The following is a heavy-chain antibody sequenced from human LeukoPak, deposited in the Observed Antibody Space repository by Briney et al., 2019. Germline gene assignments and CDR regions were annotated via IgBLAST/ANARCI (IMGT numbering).Heavy chain of an antibody. D-gene: IGHD3-22*01. CDR3: AKDIRGRNYYDSSGYYYPDY. J-gene: IGHJ4*02. V-gene: IGHV3-9*01. CDR2: ISWNSGSI. CDR1: GFTFDDYA. Sequence: GRSLRLSCAASGFTFDDYAMHWVRQAPGKGLEWVSGISWNSGSIGYADSVKGRFTISRDNAKNSLYLQMNSLRAEDTALYYCAKDIRGRNYYDSSGYYYPDYWGQGTLVTVSS.